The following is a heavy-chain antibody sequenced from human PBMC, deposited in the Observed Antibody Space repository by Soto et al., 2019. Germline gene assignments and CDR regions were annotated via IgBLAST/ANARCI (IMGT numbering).Heavy chain of an antibody. CDR2: ITGSSSYI. J-gene: IGHJ6*02. V-gene: IGHV3-21*06. CDR1: GFIFSSHN. D-gene: IGHD1-26*01. Sequence: DVQLVESGGGLVKPGGSLRLSCAAYGFIFSSHNMSWVRQAPGKGLGWVSSITGSSSYIFYADSVKGGFTISRDNAKNTVSLQVNSLRAEDTGVYYCARLVGSETGYGLDVWGQGTTVTVSS. CDR3: ARLVGSETGYGLDV.